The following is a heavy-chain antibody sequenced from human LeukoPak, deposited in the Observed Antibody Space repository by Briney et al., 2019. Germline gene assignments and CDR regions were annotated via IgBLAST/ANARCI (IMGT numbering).Heavy chain of an antibody. J-gene: IGHJ4*02. CDR1: GYSFTSYW. CDR2: IYPGDSDT. CDR3: ARHSRYSSSWYRTPLDY. D-gene: IGHD6-13*01. V-gene: IGHV5-51*01. Sequence: GESLKISCKTSGYSFTSYWIGWVRQMPGKGLEWMGIIYPGDSDTRYSPSFQGQVTISADKSISTAYLQWSSLKASDTAMYYCARHSRYSSSWYRTPLDYWGQGTLVTVSS.